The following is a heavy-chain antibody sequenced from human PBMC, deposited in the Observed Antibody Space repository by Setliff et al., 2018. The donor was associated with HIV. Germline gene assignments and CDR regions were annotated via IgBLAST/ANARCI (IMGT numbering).Heavy chain of an antibody. CDR2: INHSGST. CDR3: ARRRSDFWSGYYKGWSDP. J-gene: IGHJ5*02. Sequence: SETLSLTCAVYGGSFSGYYWSWIRQPPGKGLGWIGEINHSGSTNYNPSLKSRVTISVDTSKNQFSLKLSSVTAADTAVYYCARRRSDFWSGYYKGWSDPWGQGTLVTVSS. D-gene: IGHD3-3*01. V-gene: IGHV4-34*01. CDR1: GGSFSGYY.